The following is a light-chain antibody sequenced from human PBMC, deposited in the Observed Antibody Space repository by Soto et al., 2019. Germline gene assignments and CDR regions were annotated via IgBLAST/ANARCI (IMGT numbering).Light chain of an antibody. CDR1: QTVSSTY. V-gene: IGKV3-20*01. CDR3: QQYDRPPWT. Sequence: EIVLTQSAGTLSLSPGDTGTLSCRASQTVSSTYLAWYQQKPGQAPRLLIYGASSRAAGIPDRFSGRGSGTDFTLTIGRLEPEDFAVYYCQQYDRPPWTFGQGTKVDIK. CDR2: GAS. J-gene: IGKJ1*01.